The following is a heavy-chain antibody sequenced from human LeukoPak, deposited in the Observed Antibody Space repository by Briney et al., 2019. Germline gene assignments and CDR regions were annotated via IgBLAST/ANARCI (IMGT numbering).Heavy chain of an antibody. V-gene: IGHV4-34*01. Sequence: SETLSLTCAVYGGSFSGYYWRWIRQPPGKGLEWIGEINHSGSTNYNPSLKSRVTISVDTSKNQFSLKLSSVTAADTAVYYCARAYGITGRVNFDYWGQGTLVTVSS. CDR2: INHSGST. CDR1: GGSFSGYY. CDR3: ARAYGITGRVNFDY. D-gene: IGHD3-10*01. J-gene: IGHJ4*02.